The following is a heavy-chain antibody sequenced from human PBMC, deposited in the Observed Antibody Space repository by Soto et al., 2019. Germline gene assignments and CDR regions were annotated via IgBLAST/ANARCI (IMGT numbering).Heavy chain of an antibody. J-gene: IGHJ4*02. Sequence: GESLKISCEASGYTCTNYWIGRVPQMPGTGLEWMGLIYPRDSDTRYSPSFQDQVTMSVDKSIGTAYLQWSSLTASDTAMYYCVRHSVMQGSAVRPKLFDSRGRRTLVTGSA. CDR3: VRHSVMQGSAVRPKLFDS. D-gene: IGHD3-16*01. CDR1: GYTCTNYW. V-gene: IGHV5-51*01. CDR2: IYPRDSDT.